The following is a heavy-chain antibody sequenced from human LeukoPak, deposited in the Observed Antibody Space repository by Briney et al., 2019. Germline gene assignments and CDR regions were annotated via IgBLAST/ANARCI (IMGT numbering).Heavy chain of an antibody. J-gene: IGHJ4*02. CDR3: AKVRPYDILTGYYQPFDY. V-gene: IGHV3-33*06. CDR2: IWYDGSKK. Sequence: GRSLTLSCAASGFTFSGHGMHWVRQAPGKGLEWLAVIWYDGSKKYYADSVKGRFTISRDNSKNTLYLQMNSLRAEDTAVYYCAKVRPYDILTGYYQPFDYWGQGTLVTVSS. CDR1: GFTFSGHG. D-gene: IGHD3-9*01.